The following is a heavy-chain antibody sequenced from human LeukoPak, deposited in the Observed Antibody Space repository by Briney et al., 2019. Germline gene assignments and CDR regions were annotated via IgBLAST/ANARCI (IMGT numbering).Heavy chain of an antibody. CDR1: GFTFSSYA. D-gene: IGHD3-22*01. V-gene: IGHV3-23*01. Sequence: GGSLRLSCAASGFTFSSYAMSWVRQAPGKGLEWVSAISGSGGSTYYAGSVKGRFTISRDNSKNTLYLQMNSLRAEDTAVYYCAKVGYYDSSGHYDYWGQGTLVTVSS. CDR2: ISGSGGST. J-gene: IGHJ4*02. CDR3: AKVGYYDSSGHYDY.